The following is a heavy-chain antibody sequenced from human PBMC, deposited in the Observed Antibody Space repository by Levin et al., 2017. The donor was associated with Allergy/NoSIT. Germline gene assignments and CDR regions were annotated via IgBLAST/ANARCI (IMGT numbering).Heavy chain of an antibody. CDR2: IYSGCST. Sequence: AGGSLRLSCAASGFTVSSNYMSWVRQAPGKGLEWVSVIYSGCSTYYADSVKGRFTISRDNSKNTLYLQMNSLRAEDTAVYYCAGSIAVAGSGNWFDPWGQGTLVTVSS. CDR3: AGSIAVAGSGNWFDP. J-gene: IGHJ5*02. V-gene: IGHV3-53*01. CDR1: GFTVSSNY. D-gene: IGHD6-19*01.